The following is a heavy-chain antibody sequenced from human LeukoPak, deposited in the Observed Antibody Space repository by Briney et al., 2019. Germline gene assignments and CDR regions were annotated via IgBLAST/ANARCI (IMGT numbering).Heavy chain of an antibody. D-gene: IGHD2-8*01. CDR2: ISSSSSYI. CDR3: ASVVYATGYNWFDP. CDR1: GFTFSSYS. J-gene: IGHJ5*02. Sequence: GGSLRLSCAASGFTFSSYSMNWVRQAPGKGLEWVSSISSSSSYIYYADSVKGRFTISRDNAKNSLYLQMNSLRAEDTAVYYCASVVYATGYNWFDPWGQGTLVTVSS. V-gene: IGHV3-21*01.